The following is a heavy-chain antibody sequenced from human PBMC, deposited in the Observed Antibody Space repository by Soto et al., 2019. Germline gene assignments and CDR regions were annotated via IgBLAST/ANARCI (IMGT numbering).Heavy chain of an antibody. CDR3: ARSSGVSTPDFDY. J-gene: IGHJ4*02. Sequence: PGGSLRLSCAASGFTFTLYAIHWVRQAPGKGLEWVAVISHDGSIKYYTEAVKGRFTISRDNYLHTVYLQMNSLGPEDTAVYFCARSSGVSTPDFDYWGQGALVTVSS. D-gene: IGHD3-10*01. CDR2: ISHDGSIK. CDR1: GFTFTLYA. V-gene: IGHV3-30-3*01.